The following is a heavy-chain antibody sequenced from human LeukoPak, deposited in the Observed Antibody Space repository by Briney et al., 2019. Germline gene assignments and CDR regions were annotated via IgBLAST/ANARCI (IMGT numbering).Heavy chain of an antibody. V-gene: IGHV3-23*01. D-gene: IGHD6-19*01. J-gene: IGHJ4*02. CDR3: AKDPSIAVAGLIDY. CDR2: ISGSGGST. Sequence: PGGSLRLSCAASAFTLSSYAMSWVRQAPGNWLEWVSAISGSGGSTYYADSVKGRFTISRDNSKNTLYLQMNSLSAEDTAVYYCAKDPSIAVAGLIDYWGQGTLVTVSS. CDR1: AFTLSSYA.